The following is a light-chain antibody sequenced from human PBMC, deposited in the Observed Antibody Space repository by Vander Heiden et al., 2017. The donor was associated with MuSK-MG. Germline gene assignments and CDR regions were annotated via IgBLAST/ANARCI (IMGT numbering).Light chain of an antibody. V-gene: IGKV1-5*03. CDR2: KAS. Sequence: DIQMTQSPSTLSASVGDRVTITCRASQSISSWLAWYQQKPGKAPKLLIYKASTLESGVPSRFSGSGSGTEFTLTISSLQPEDFGTYYCQQDDTYLCSFGQGTKLQIK. CDR3: QQDDTYLCS. J-gene: IGKJ2*04. CDR1: QSISSW.